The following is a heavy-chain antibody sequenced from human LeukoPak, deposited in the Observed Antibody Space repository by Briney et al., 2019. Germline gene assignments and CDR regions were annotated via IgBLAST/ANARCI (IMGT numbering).Heavy chain of an antibody. V-gene: IGHV3-49*03. CDR3: SARRLREVSHDF. Sequence: GGPLRLLRRTCGFTLGEYVMPGLRPAPGRGVEGVGFSRSKAYGGTTDYAASLRGRVYISRDDSKTVAYLQMNSLKNEDTAVYYCSARRLREVSHDFWGRGTLVTVSP. CDR2: SRSKAYGGTT. D-gene: IGHD3-10*01. CDR1: GFTLGEYV. J-gene: IGHJ4*02.